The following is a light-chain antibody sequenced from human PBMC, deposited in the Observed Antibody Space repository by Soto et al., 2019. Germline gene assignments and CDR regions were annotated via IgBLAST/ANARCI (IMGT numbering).Light chain of an antibody. V-gene: IGKV1-39*01. CDR1: QSISVY. CDR2: AAS. CDR3: QQTYRTPYT. J-gene: IGKJ2*01. Sequence: DIQMTQSPSSLSVSIGDTITITCRSSQSISVYINWYQKKTGTPPKLLIYAASNLQSGVPSRFIGRGSGTDLTLTISSLQPEDFASYYCQQTYRTPYTFGQGTNLEI.